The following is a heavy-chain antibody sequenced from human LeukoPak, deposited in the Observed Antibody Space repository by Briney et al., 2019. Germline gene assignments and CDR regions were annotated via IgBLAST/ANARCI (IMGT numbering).Heavy chain of an antibody. CDR2: TYYRSKWYN. J-gene: IGHJ6*03. CDR1: GDSVSSNSAA. D-gene: IGHD3-3*01. V-gene: IGHV6-1*01. Sequence: SQTLSLTCAISGDSVSSNSAAWNWIRQSPSRGLEWLGRTYYRSKWYNDYAVSVKSRITINPDTSKNQFSLKLSSVTAADTAVYYCARVNLSRFWSGYFFPNYYYYYMDVWGKGTTVTVSS. CDR3: ARVNLSRFWSGYFFPNYYYYYMDV.